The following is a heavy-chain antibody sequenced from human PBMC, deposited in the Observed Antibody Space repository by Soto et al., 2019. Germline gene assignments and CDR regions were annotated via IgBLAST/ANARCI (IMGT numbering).Heavy chain of an antibody. D-gene: IGHD2-15*01. Sequence: GGSLRRSCAASGFNVSSNYMSWVRQAPGKGLEWVSVIYSGGSTYYADSVKGRSTISRDNSKNTLYLQMNSLRAEDTAVYYCARDRLLYYYYYGMDVWGQGTTVTVSS. V-gene: IGHV3-53*01. CDR1: GFNVSSNY. CDR2: IYSGGST. J-gene: IGHJ6*02. CDR3: ARDRLLYYYYYGMDV.